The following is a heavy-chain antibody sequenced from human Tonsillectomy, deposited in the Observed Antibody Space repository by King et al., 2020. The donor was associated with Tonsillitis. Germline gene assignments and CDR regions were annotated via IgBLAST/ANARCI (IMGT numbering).Heavy chain of an antibody. J-gene: IGHJ3*02. CDR3: AKTEHVRVGAHDAFDS. CDR1: GFIFINYA. Sequence: DVQLVESGGGLVQPGGSLRLSCAGSGFIFINYAMSWVRQAPGKGLEWVSAITGSGDGTYYADSVKGRFTISRDNSKNTLYLQMNSLRAEDTALYYCAKTEHVRVGAHDAFDSWGQGTMVTVSS. CDR2: ITGSGDGT. D-gene: IGHD1-26*01. V-gene: IGHV3-23*04.